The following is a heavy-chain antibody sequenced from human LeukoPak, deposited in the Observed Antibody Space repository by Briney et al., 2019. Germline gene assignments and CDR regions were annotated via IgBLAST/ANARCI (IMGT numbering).Heavy chain of an antibody. D-gene: IGHD6-19*01. CDR1: GFTFSSYS. CDR2: ISSSSSYI. V-gene: IGHV3-21*01. CDR3: ARDPAVAGTDPYYFDY. J-gene: IGHJ4*02. Sequence: MPGGSLRLSCAASGFTFSSYSMNWVRQAPGKGLEWVSSISSSSSYIYYADSVKGRFTISRDNAKNSLYLQMNSLRAEDTAVYYCARDPAVAGTDPYYFDYWGQGTLVTVSS.